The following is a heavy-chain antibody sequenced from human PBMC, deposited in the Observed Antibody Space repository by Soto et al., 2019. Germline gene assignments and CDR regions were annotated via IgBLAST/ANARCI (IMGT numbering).Heavy chain of an antibody. V-gene: IGHV3-30*03. CDR1: GFTFSSYG. J-gene: IGHJ6*02. D-gene: IGHD2-21*02. Sequence: QVQLVESGGGVVQPGRSLRLSGAASGFTFSSYGMHWVRQAPGKGLEWVAVISYDGSNKYYADSVKGRFTISRDNSKNTLYLQMNSLRAEDTAVYYCASLAYCGGDCDYYYYGMDVWGQGTTVTVSS. CDR3: ASLAYCGGDCDYYYYGMDV. CDR2: ISYDGSNK.